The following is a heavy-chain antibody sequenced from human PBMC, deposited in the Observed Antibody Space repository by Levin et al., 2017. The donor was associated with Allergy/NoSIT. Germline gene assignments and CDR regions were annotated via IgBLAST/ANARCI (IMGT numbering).Heavy chain of an antibody. V-gene: IGHV4-34*01. Sequence: PSETLSLTCAVYGGSFSGYYWSWIRQPPGKGLEWIGEINHSGSTNYNPSLKSRVTISVDTSKNQFSLKLSSVTAADTAVYYCARVYSSGWYVGSRYFQHWGQGTLVTVSS. CDR1: GGSFSGYY. J-gene: IGHJ1*01. CDR2: INHSGST. CDR3: ARVYSSGWYVGSRYFQH. D-gene: IGHD6-19*01.